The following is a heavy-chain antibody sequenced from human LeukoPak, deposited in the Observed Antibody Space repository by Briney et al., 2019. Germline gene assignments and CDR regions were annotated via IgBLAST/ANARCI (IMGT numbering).Heavy chain of an antibody. V-gene: IGHV4-4*07. Sequence: PSETLSLTCTVSGGSISSYYWSWIRQPAGKGLEWIGRIYTSGSTNYNPSLKSRVTMSVDTSKNQFSLKLSSVTAADTAVYYCARETYAYSGYEGDSDYWGQGTLVTVSS. CDR2: IYTSGST. D-gene: IGHD5-12*01. CDR3: ARETYAYSGYEGDSDY. J-gene: IGHJ4*02. CDR1: GGSISSYY.